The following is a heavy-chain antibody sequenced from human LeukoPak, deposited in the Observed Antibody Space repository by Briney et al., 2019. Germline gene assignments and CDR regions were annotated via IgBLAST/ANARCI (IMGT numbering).Heavy chain of an antibody. Sequence: SETLSLTCTVSGGSISSYYWSWIRQPPGKGLEWIGYIYYSGSTNYNPSLKSRVTISVDTSKNQFSLKLSSVTAADTAVYYCASEKGSSSWLSNDAFDIWGQGTMVTVSS. D-gene: IGHD6-13*01. J-gene: IGHJ3*02. CDR2: IYYSGST. V-gene: IGHV4-59*01. CDR1: GGSISSYY. CDR3: ASEKGSSSWLSNDAFDI.